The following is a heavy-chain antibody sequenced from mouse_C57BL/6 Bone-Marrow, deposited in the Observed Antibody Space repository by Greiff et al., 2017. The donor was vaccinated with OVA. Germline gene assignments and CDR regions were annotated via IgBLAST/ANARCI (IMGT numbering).Heavy chain of an antibody. D-gene: IGHD1-1*01. CDR3: ARDKHYGSRGYAMDY. J-gene: IGHJ4*01. V-gene: IGHV5-16*01. CDR2: INYDGSST. Sequence: EVLLVESEGGLVQPGSSMKLSCTASGFTFSDYYMAWVRQGPEQGLEWVANINYDGSSTYYLDSLKSRFIISRDNAKNILYLKMSSLKSEDTATYYCARDKHYGSRGYAMDYWGQGTSVTVSS. CDR1: GFTFSDYY.